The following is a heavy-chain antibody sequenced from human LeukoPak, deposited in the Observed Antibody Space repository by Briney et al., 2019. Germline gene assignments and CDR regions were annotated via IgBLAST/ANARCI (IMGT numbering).Heavy chain of an antibody. D-gene: IGHD2-21*02. Sequence: GASVKVSCKASGYTFTSYGISRVRQAPGQGLEWMGWISAYNGNTNYAQKLQGRVTMTTDTSTSTAYMELRSLRSDDTAVYYCARMGKLLYYYYYGMDVWGQGTTVTVSS. CDR2: ISAYNGNT. CDR3: ARMGKLLYYYYYGMDV. CDR1: GYTFTSYG. V-gene: IGHV1-18*01. J-gene: IGHJ6*02.